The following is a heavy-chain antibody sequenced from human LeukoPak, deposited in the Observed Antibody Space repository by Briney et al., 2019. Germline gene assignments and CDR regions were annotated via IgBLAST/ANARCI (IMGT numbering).Heavy chain of an antibody. Sequence: PGGSLRLSCAASGFTFSSYAMHWVRQAPGKGLEWVAVISYDGSNKYYADSVKGRFTISRDNSKNTLYLQMNSLRAEDTAVYYCAKDGGFWAAAGTYFDYWGQGTLVTVSS. CDR3: AKDGGFWAAAGTYFDY. CDR1: GFTFSSYA. J-gene: IGHJ4*02. CDR2: ISYDGSNK. D-gene: IGHD6-13*01. V-gene: IGHV3-30*04.